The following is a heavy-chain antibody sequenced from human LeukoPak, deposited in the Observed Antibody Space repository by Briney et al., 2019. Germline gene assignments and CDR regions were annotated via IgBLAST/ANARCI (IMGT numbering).Heavy chain of an antibody. CDR3: ARDDGTKPFDY. V-gene: IGHV3-30*02. CDR2: IRYDGSKK. J-gene: IGHJ4*02. D-gene: IGHD1-1*01. CDR1: GFTFSSYG. Sequence: GESLTLSCAASGFTFSSYGMHWVRQAPGKGLGWVAFIRYDGSKKYYADSVKGRFTISRDNSKNTLYLQMNSLRAEATAVYYCARDDGTKPFDYWGQGTLVTVSS.